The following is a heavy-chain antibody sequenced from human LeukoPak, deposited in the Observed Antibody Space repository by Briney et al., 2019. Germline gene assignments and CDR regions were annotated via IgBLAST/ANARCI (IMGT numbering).Heavy chain of an antibody. D-gene: IGHD3-10*01. Sequence: GGSLRLSCAASGFTVSIKYMSCVRQAPGKGLEWVSLISGGGSTYYADSVKGRFTISRDNSKNTLYLQMNSLRAEDTAVYYCARVPGAYYDACEIWGRGTMVTVSS. V-gene: IGHV3-66*01. CDR2: ISGGGST. CDR3: ARVPGAYYDACEI. CDR1: GFTVSIKY. J-gene: IGHJ3*02.